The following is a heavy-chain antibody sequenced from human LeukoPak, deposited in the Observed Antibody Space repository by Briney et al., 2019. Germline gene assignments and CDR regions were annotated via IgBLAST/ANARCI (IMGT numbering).Heavy chain of an antibody. CDR2: IYYSGST. V-gene: IGHV4-59*01. D-gene: IGHD5-18*01. J-gene: IGHJ6*03. CDR3: ARWGYGPYGYYYYYMDV. Sequence: SETLSLTCTVSGGSISSYYWSWLRQPPGKGLEWIGYIYYSGSTNYNPSLTSRVTISVDTSKNQFSLKLSSVTAADTAVYYCARWGYGPYGYYYYYMDVWGKGTTVTVSS. CDR1: GGSISSYY.